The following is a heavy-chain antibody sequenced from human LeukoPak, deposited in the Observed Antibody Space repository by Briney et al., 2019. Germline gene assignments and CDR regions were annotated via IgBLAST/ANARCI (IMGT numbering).Heavy chain of an antibody. V-gene: IGHV1-46*02. CDR1: GYTFNIYY. CDR2: IHPNDGGT. Sequence: AASVKVSCKTSGYTFNIYYVQWVRQAPGQGLEWMGVIHPNDGGTTYAQKFQGRIIMTSDTSTSTIYMELSSLRSDGTAVYYCARLATRAYDSSGYYPYWGQGTLVTVS. D-gene: IGHD3-22*01. J-gene: IGHJ4*02. CDR3: ARLATRAYDSSGYYPY.